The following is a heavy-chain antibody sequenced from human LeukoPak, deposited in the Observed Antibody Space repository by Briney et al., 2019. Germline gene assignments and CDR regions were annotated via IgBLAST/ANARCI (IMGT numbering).Heavy chain of an antibody. J-gene: IGHJ4*02. CDR3: ARQMGKLYNNYVSFDY. Sequence: GGSLRLSCEGSAFIFSGHWMNWVRQTPGKGLEWVASIKEDGSERQYVDSVKGRFSISRDNAKGSLFLQLNSLRAEDTAVYYCARQMGKLYNNYVSFDYWGQGTLVTVSS. CDR2: IKEDGSER. V-gene: IGHV3-7*03. D-gene: IGHD5-24*01. CDR1: AFIFSGHW.